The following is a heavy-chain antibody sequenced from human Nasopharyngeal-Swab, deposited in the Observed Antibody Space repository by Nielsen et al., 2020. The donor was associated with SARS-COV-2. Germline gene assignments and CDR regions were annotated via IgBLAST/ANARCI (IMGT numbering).Heavy chain of an antibody. CDR2: IIPIFGTA. Sequence: SVKVSCKASGGTFSSYAISWVRQAPGQGLEWMGGIIPIFGTANYAQKFQGRVTITADKSTSTAYMELNSLRAEDTAVYYCARGMWFRELSTTFYYYGMDVWGQGTTVTVSS. J-gene: IGHJ6*02. CDR1: GGTFSSYA. CDR3: ARGMWFRELSTTFYYYGMDV. V-gene: IGHV1-69*06. D-gene: IGHD3-10*01.